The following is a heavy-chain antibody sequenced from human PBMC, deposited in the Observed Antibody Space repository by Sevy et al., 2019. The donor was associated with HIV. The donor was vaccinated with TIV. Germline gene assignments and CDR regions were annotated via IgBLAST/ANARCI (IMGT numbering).Heavy chain of an antibody. J-gene: IGHJ4*02. CDR1: GFSFDTYS. CDR3: AKGLLWFGEPTYYFDY. D-gene: IGHD3-10*01. Sequence: GGSLRLSCGASGFSFDTYSMNWVRQAPGKGLEWISYISGTSRTTYYADSVKGRFTISRDNAKNSLFLQLNSLRAEDTAVYYCAKGLLWFGEPTYYFDYWGQGTLVTVSS. V-gene: IGHV3-48*01. CDR2: ISGTSRTT.